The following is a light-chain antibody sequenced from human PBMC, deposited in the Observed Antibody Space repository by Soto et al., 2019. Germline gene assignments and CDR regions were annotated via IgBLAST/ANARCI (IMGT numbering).Light chain of an antibody. CDR1: QNISNY. CDR2: DVS. J-gene: IGKJ1*01. V-gene: IGKV3-11*01. Sequence: SVLTQSTATLSLSPGKRATVSCRASQNISNYLIWYQQKPGQAPRLLIYDVSNRATGIPARFSGSGSGTDFTLTISSLEPEDFAVYYCQQRSNLPRTFGQGTKVDIK. CDR3: QQRSNLPRT.